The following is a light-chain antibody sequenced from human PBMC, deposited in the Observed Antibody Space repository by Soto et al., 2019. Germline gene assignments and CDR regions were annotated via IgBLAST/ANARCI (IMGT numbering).Light chain of an antibody. CDR1: NSDVGSHNF. CDR3: CSLTNGATWV. CDR2: EAS. Sequence: QSALTQPASVSGSPGQSITISCTGTNSDVGSHNFVSWYQQYPGKAPKLLIYEASKRPSGLSNRFSGSKSGNTASLTISGLQAEDEADYYCCSLTNGATWVFGGGTKGTVL. V-gene: IGLV2-23*01. J-gene: IGLJ3*02.